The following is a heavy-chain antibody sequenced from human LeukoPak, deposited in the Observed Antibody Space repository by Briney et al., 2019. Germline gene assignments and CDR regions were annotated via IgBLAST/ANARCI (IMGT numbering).Heavy chain of an antibody. V-gene: IGHV3-21*01. J-gene: IGHJ4*02. CDR1: GFTFSSYS. Sequence: KTGGSLRLSCAASGFTFSSYSMNWVRQAPGKGLEWVSSISSSCSYIYYADSVKGRFTISRDNAKNTLYPQMNSLRAEDTAVYYCARGMDADYDFWSGYPYYFDYWGQGTLVTVSS. CDR2: ISSSCSYI. D-gene: IGHD3-3*01. CDR3: ARGMDADYDFWSGYPYYFDY.